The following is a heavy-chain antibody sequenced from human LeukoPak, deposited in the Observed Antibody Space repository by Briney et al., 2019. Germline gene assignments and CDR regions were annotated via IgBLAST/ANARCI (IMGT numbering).Heavy chain of an antibody. CDR1: GGSIGTYY. Sequence: SETLSLTCTVSGGSIGTYYWSWIRQSPGKGLEWIGYIYVTGSTRYNPYLQSRVTISVDTSRNQFFLKMSSVAAADTAVYYCARHIGGGIEDMDVWGKGTKVTVSS. D-gene: IGHD3-16*02. V-gene: IGHV4-59*08. J-gene: IGHJ6*03. CDR2: IYVTGST. CDR3: ARHIGGGIEDMDV.